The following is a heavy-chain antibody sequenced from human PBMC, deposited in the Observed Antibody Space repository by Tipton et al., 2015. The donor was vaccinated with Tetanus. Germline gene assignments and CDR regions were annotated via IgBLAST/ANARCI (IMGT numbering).Heavy chain of an antibody. CDR2: IGWNGGSI. J-gene: IGHJ6*02. V-gene: IGHV3-9*01. Sequence: SLRLSCAASGFTFDDYAMHWVRQAPGKGLEWVSGIGWNGGSIGYADSVRGRFTISRDNAKNSLSLQMNSLGAEDTAVYYCAREGYSTGYSNYFGLDLWGLGTTVTVSS. CDR3: AREGYSTGYSNYFGLDL. D-gene: IGHD5-18*01. CDR1: GFTFDDYA.